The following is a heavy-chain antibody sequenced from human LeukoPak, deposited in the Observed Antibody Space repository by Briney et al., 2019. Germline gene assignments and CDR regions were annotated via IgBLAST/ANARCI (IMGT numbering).Heavy chain of an antibody. CDR3: ARITDRTIFGEIMHGFDV. CDR2: IYYNGRT. J-gene: IGHJ3*01. D-gene: IGHD3-3*01. CDR1: GDSINNNNYY. V-gene: IGHV4-39*01. Sequence: KPSETLSLTCTVSGDSINNNNYYWGWTRQPPGEGLEWIGNIYYNGRTYYSPSLKSRGTISVDTSNNQFSLKLNSVTAADTAVYYCARITDRTIFGEIMHGFDVWGQGTPVTVSS.